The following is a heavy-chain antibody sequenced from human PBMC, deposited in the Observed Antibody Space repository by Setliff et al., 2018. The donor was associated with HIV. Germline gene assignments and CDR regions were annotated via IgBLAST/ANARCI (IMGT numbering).Heavy chain of an antibody. CDR3: AITSRGYSLQRGGAFDI. CDR1: GYTFSSNY. Sequence: ASVKVSCKASGYTFSSNYMHWVRQAPGQGLEWMGLINPTGDITFYPQKFQARVTMTRDTSTSTVYLELRSLRSEDTAVYYCAITSRGYSLQRGGAFDIWGQGTLVTVSS. J-gene: IGHJ3*02. V-gene: IGHV1-46*01. CDR2: INPTGDIT. D-gene: IGHD3-22*01.